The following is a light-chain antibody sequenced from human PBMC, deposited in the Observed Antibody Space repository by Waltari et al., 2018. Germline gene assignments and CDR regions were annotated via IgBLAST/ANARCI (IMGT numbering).Light chain of an antibody. V-gene: IGKV1-9*01. CDR3: QQVITYPLT. CDR1: QGIRSY. J-gene: IGKJ4*01. Sequence: DIQLTQSPSFLSESVGDRVTITCRASQGIRSYLAWYQQKPGKAPKLLIYGASYLQNGVPSRFSGSVFGTEFTLTISSLQPEDVATYYCQQVITYPLTFGGGTKVEIK. CDR2: GAS.